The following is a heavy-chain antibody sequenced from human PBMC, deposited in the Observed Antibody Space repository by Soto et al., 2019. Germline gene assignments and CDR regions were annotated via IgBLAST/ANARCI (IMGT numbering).Heavy chain of an antibody. Sequence: ETLSLTCTVIGYSITSHSYYWGWIRQSPGTEMQWIGTIHYTGTTSYNPSLQGRATIAIDGSKNQMFLKLISVTAADTAVYYCARVLGEQGTPYFVGFDSWGQGTEVTVSS. J-gene: IGHJ4*02. D-gene: IGHD3-9*01. CDR2: IHYTGTT. CDR3: ARVLGEQGTPYFVGFDS. CDR1: GYSITSHSYY. V-gene: IGHV4-39*01.